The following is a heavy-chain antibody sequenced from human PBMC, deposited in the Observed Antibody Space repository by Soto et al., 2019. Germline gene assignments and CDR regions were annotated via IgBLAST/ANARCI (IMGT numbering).Heavy chain of an antibody. Sequence: GGSLRLSCAASGFTFSSYSMNWVRQAPGKGLEWVSYISSSSSTIYYADSVKGRFTISRDNAKNSLYLQMNSLRDEDTAVYYCARRRDGYNPRWDYGMDVWGQGTTVTVSS. V-gene: IGHV3-48*02. CDR2: ISSSSSTI. CDR1: GFTFSSYS. J-gene: IGHJ6*02. D-gene: IGHD5-12*01. CDR3: ARRRDGYNPRWDYGMDV.